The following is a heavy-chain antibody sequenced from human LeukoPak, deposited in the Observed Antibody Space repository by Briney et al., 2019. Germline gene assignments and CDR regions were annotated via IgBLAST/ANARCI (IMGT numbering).Heavy chain of an antibody. Sequence: SETLSLTCTVSGGSISSGDYYWSWIRQPPGKGLEWIGYIYYSGSTYYNPSLKSRVTISVDTSKNQFSLKLSSVTAADTAVYYCASYPKTGDRYYYAFDIWGQGTMVTVSS. J-gene: IGHJ3*02. V-gene: IGHV4-30-4*01. D-gene: IGHD7-27*01. CDR3: ASYPKTGDRYYYAFDI. CDR1: GGSISSGDYY. CDR2: IYYSGST.